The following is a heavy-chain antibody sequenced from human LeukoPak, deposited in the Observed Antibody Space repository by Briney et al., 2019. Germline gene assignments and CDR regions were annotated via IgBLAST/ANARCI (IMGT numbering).Heavy chain of an antibody. J-gene: IGHJ4*02. CDR1: GYTFTGYY. V-gene: IGHV1-2*02. Sequence: ASVKVSCKASGYTFTGYYMHWVRQAPGQGLEWMGWINPHSGGTNYAQNFRGRVTVARDTSNNTAYMELSSLRSDDTAVYYCARGYHGDYYLDFWGQGTLVTVSS. CDR2: INPHSGGT. CDR3: ARGYHGDYYLDF. D-gene: IGHD4-17*01.